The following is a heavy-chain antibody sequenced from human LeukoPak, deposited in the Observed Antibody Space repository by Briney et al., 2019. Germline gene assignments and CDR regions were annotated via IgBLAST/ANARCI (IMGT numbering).Heavy chain of an antibody. CDR1: GGTLKSYV. V-gene: IGHV1-69*13. D-gene: IGHD3-10*01. CDR2: IIPIFGTT. CDR3: ASQFRITMVRGGPGYYYYMDV. Sequence: GASVKVSCKASGGTLKSYVISWVRQAPGQGLEWMGGIIPIFGTTNYAQKFQGRVTITADESTSTAYMELSSLRSEDTAVYYCASQFRITMVRGGPGYYYYMDVWGKGTTVTVSS. J-gene: IGHJ6*03.